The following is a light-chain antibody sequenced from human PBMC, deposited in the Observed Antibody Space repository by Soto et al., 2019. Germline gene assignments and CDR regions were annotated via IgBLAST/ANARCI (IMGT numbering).Light chain of an antibody. J-gene: IGKJ2*01. CDR2: AAS. CDR1: QTITRN. CDR3: QQSFSCPVS. V-gene: IGKV1-39*01. Sequence: DIQMTQSPSSLSASVGDRVTITCRANQTITRNLNWYQQKPRTAPKLLIYAASSLQEGVPSRFRGSGSGTDFTLTISNLQPEDFAAYSCQQSFSCPVSFGQGTKLEIK.